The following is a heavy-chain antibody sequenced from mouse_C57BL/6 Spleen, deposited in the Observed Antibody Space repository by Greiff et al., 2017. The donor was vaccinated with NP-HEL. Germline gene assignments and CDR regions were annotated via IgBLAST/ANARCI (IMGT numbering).Heavy chain of an antibody. V-gene: IGHV14-2*01. CDR2: IDPEDGET. D-gene: IGHD1-1*01. CDR3: ASYYYGSSYRTWFAY. Sequence: VQLKESGAELVKPGASVKLSCTASGFNIKDYYMHWVKQRTEQGLEWIGRIDPEDGETKYAPKFQGKATITADTSSNTAYLQLSSLTSEDTAVYYCASYYYGSSYRTWFAYWGQGTLVTVSA. J-gene: IGHJ3*01. CDR1: GFNIKDYY.